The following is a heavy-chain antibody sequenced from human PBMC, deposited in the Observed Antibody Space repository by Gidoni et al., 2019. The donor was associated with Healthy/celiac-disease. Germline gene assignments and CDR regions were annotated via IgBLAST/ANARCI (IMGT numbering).Heavy chain of an antibody. CDR3: ARSRLSIAVVYGMDV. V-gene: IGHV3-74*01. CDR1: GFAFSSYW. CDR2: KNRYGSST. D-gene: IGHD6-6*01. J-gene: IGHJ6*04. Sequence: VQLVASGGRLNQPGGSLRLSCASSGFAFSSYWMHWFRQAPGNGLGWVSRKNRYGSSTSYADSVKGQLTICRDNAKNTLYLKMNRLRAEDTAVYYCARSRLSIAVVYGMDVWGKGTTVTVSS.